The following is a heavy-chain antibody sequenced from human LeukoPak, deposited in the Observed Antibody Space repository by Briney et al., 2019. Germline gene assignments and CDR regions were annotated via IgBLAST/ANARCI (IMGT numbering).Heavy chain of an antibody. J-gene: IGHJ4*02. V-gene: IGHV3-23*01. Sequence: GGSLRLSCAASGFTFSSYAMTWVRQAPGKGLEWVATISGSGLMTYYADSVKGRFTVSGDNSKNTLYLQMSSLTAADTAVYYCAKDRSIGTYYTFDHWGQGTLVTVSS. CDR2: ISGSGLMT. D-gene: IGHD1-26*01. CDR3: AKDRSIGTYYTFDH. CDR1: GFTFSSYA.